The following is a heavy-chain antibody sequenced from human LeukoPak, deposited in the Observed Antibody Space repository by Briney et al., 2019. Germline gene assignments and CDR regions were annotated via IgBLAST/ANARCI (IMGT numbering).Heavy chain of an antibody. V-gene: IGHV3-21*01. Sequence: SGGSLRLSCAASGFTFSSYSMNWVRQAPGKGLEWVSSISSSSSYIYYADSVKGRFTISRGNAKNSLYLQMNSLRAADTAVYYCARTAAGGSSWSFGSDWFDPWGQGTLVTVSS. CDR1: GFTFSSYS. CDR2: ISSSSSYI. CDR3: ARTAAGGSSWSFGSDWFDP. D-gene: IGHD6-13*01. J-gene: IGHJ5*02.